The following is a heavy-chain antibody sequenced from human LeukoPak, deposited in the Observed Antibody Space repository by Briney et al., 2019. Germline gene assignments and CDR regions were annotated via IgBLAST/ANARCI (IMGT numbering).Heavy chain of an antibody. V-gene: IGHV3-23*01. Sequence: GGSLRLSCAASGFTFGSYAMSWVRQAPGKGLEWVSDINGSGGSTYYTDSVKGRFTVSRDNSKNTLYLQMNSLRAEDTAVYYCAKDTYGRPYYYYYMDVWGKGTTVTISS. J-gene: IGHJ6*03. CDR3: AKDTYGRPYYYYYMDV. CDR2: INGSGGST. D-gene: IGHD3-10*01. CDR1: GFTFGSYA.